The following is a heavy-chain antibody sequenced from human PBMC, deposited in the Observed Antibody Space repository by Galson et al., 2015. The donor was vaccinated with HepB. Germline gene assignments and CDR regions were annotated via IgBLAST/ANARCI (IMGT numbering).Heavy chain of an antibody. Sequence: SLRLSCAASGFTFSSYAMSWVRQAPGKGLEWVSAISGSGDSTYYADSVMGRFTISRDNSKNTVYLQMNSLRAEDTAVYYCAKDLRGSSSWRGGDYWGQGTLVTVSS. CDR1: GFTFSSYA. D-gene: IGHD6-13*01. J-gene: IGHJ4*02. CDR2: ISGSGDST. V-gene: IGHV3-23*01. CDR3: AKDLRGSSSWRGGDY.